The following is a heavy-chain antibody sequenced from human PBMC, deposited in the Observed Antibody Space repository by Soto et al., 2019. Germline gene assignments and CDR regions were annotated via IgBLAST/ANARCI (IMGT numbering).Heavy chain of an antibody. V-gene: IGHV4-30-2*01. D-gene: IGHD3-10*01. J-gene: IGHJ3*02. CDR3: ASKFGELLADAFDI. CDR1: GGSISRGGYS. Sequence: SEALSLTCAVSGGSISRGGYSWGWIRQPPGKGLEWIGYIYHSGSTYYNPSLKSRVTISVDRSKNQFSLKLSSVTAADTAVYYCASKFGELLADAFDIWGQGTMVT. CDR2: IYHSGST.